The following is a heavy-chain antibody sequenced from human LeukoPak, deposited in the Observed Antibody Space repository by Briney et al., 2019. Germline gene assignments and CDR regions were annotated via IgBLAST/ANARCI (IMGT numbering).Heavy chain of an antibody. D-gene: IGHD2-21*01. V-gene: IGHV1-18*01. Sequence: ASVKVSCKASGYTFTSYGISWGRQPPAQGLEWMGWISADNDNTNYAQKLQGRVTMTTDTSTTTAYMELRSLRSNDTAVYFCARCSGGDCYRPLDFWGQGTLVTVSS. CDR2: ISADNDNT. CDR1: GYTFTSYG. J-gene: IGHJ4*02. CDR3: ARCSGGDCYRPLDF.